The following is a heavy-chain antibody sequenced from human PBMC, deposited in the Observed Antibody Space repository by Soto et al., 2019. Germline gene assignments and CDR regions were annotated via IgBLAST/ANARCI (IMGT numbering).Heavy chain of an antibody. CDR2: LYYSGRT. D-gene: IGHD3-22*01. J-gene: IGHJ4*02. CDR1: GGSISSGGYY. CDR3: ARVDYYDDSGRNYYFDY. Sequence: SETLSLTCTVSGGSISSGGYYWSWIRQQPGKGLEWIGYLYYSGRTYYNPSLESRVSISEDTPKNQFSLKVYSVIAADTAVYYCARVDYYDDSGRNYYFDYWGQGALVTAPQ. V-gene: IGHV4-31*03.